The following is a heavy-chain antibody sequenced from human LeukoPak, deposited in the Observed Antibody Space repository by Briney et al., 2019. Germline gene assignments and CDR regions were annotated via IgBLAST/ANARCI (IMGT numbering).Heavy chain of an antibody. D-gene: IGHD3-22*01. CDR3: ARALATFTMIAAIDY. CDR2: ISYDGSNK. J-gene: IGHJ4*02. Sequence: GGSLRLSCAASGFTFSSYAMHWVRQAPGKGLEWVAVISYDGSNKYYADSVKGRFTISRDNSKNTLYLQMNSLRAEDTAVYYCARALATFTMIAAIDYWGQGTLVTVSS. CDR1: GFTFSSYA. V-gene: IGHV3-30-3*01.